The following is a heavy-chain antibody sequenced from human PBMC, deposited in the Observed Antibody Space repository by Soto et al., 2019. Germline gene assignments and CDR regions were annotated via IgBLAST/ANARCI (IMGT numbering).Heavy chain of an antibody. CDR2: IYYSGST. CDR3: ARQVPAAIRLGWFDP. J-gene: IGHJ5*02. V-gene: IGHV4-39*01. D-gene: IGHD2-2*02. CDR1: GGSISRSTYY. Sequence: PSETLSLTCTVSGGSISRSTYYWGCIRQPPGKGLEWIGSIYYSGSTYYRPSLKSRVTISVDTPKNQFSLKLSSVTAADTAVYYCARQVPAAIRLGWFDPWGQGTLVTVSS.